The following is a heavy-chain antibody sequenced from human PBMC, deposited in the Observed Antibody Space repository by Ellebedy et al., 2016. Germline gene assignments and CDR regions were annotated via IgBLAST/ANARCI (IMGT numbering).Heavy chain of an antibody. Sequence: SETLSLTXAVYGGSFSGYYWSWIRQPPGKGLEWIGEINHSGSTNYNPSLKSRVTISVDTSKNQFSLKLSSVTAADTAVYYCARAVSGGATGHSFDYWGQGTLVTVSS. J-gene: IGHJ4*02. CDR2: INHSGST. CDR1: GGSFSGYY. V-gene: IGHV4-34*01. CDR3: ARAVSGGATGHSFDY. D-gene: IGHD1-26*01.